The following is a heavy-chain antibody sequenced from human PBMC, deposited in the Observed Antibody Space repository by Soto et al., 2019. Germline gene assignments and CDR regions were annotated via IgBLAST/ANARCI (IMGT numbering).Heavy chain of an antibody. CDR2: IYYSGST. D-gene: IGHD5-12*01. V-gene: IGHV4-59*01. CDR3: AIVRGRWLQGITWEGDNLLHY. Sequence: QVQLQESGPGLVKPSETLSLTCTVSGGSISSYYWSWIRQPPGKGLEWIGYIYYSGSTNYNPSLKSRVTRSVDTSKNQFYLKLSTVTEADTGVDYCAIVRGRWLQGITWEGDNLLHYWGQGTLVTVSS. CDR1: GGSISSYY. J-gene: IGHJ4*02.